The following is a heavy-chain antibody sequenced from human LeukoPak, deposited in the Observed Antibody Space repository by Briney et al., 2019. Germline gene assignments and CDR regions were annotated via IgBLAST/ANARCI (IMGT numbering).Heavy chain of an antibody. V-gene: IGHV3-48*01. Sequence: PGGSPRLSCAASGFTFSDYDMNWIRQAPGTGLEWVSYITGSSSSKYYADSVKGRFTISRDNAKNSLYLQMNSLRAEDTAVYYCARPTTSGWYPHWGQGTMVTVSS. CDR3: ARPTTSGWYPH. CDR2: ITGSSSSK. D-gene: IGHD6-19*01. CDR1: GFTFSDYD. J-gene: IGHJ3*01.